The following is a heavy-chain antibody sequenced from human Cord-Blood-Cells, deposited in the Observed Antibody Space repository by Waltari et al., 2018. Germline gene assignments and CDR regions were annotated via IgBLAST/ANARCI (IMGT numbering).Heavy chain of an antibody. D-gene: IGHD6-13*01. V-gene: IGHV4-34*01. CDR3: AGSGYSSSWYDT. J-gene: IGHJ5*02. CDR1: GGYLSGYY. Sequence: QVQLQQWGEGRLKPSGTLSLTGAVYGGYLSGYYGSGIRQSPGKGLEWTGEINHSGSTNYNPSLKSRVTISVDTSKNQFSLKLSSVTAADTAVYYCAGSGYSSSWYDTWGQGTLVTVSS. CDR2: INHSGST.